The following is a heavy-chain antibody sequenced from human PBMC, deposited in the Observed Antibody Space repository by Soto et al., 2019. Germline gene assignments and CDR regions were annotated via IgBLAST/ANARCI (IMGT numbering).Heavy chain of an antibody. V-gene: IGHV1-18*01. Sequence: GASVKVSCKASGYTFTSYGISWVRQAPGQGLEWMGWISAYNGNTNYAQKLQGRVTMTTDTSTSTAYMELRSLRSDDTAVYYCARIQGHYYDSSGYYHWGQGTLVTVSS. CDR2: ISAYNGNT. CDR1: GYTFTSYG. J-gene: IGHJ5*02. CDR3: ARIQGHYYDSSGYYH. D-gene: IGHD3-22*01.